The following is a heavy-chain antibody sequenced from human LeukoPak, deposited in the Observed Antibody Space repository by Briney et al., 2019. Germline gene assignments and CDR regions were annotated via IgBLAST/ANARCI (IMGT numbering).Heavy chain of an antibody. CDR1: GFTFSSYA. CDR2: ISYDGSNK. J-gene: IGHJ4*02. Sequence: GRSLRLSCAASGFTFSSYAMHWVRQAPGKGLEWVAVISYDGSNKYYADSVKGRFTISRDNSKNTLYLQMNSLRAEDTAVYYCARVQVGSSWYAYDYWGQGTLVTVSS. V-gene: IGHV3-30-3*01. CDR3: ARVQVGSSWYAYDY. D-gene: IGHD6-13*01.